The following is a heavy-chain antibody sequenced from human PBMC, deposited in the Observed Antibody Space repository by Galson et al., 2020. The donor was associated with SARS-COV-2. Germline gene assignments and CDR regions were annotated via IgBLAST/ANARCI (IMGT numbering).Heavy chain of an antibody. CDR2: IIPAYGTV. V-gene: IGHV1-69*06. J-gene: IGHJ6*03. D-gene: IGHD6-13*01. Sequence: SVKVSCTASGGTFSKSAINWVRQARGQGLDWMVVIIPAYGTVNYAQKFQCRVTITSDKSTSTAYMELSSLRSDDTAVYYCAREDQQMGILAWGHKPYSYHCYMDVWDIGTAVTVSS. CDR1: GGTFSKSA. CDR3: AREDQQMGILAWGHKPYSYHCYMDV.